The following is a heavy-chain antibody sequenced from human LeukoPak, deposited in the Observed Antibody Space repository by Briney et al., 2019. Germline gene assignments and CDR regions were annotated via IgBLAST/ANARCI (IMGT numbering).Heavy chain of an antibody. CDR1: GGSFSGYY. J-gene: IGHJ6*03. Sequence: SETLSLTCAVYGGSFSGYYWSWIRQPPGKGLEWIGEINHSGSTNYNPSLKSRVTISVDTSKNQFSLKLSSVTAADTAVYYCARGLVHSHYYYMDVWGKGTTVTVSS. D-gene: IGHD5-18*01. CDR3: ARGLVHSHYYYMDV. V-gene: IGHV4-34*01. CDR2: INHSGST.